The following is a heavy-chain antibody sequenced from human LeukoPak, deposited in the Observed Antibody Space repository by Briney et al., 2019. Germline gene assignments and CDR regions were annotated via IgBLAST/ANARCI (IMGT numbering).Heavy chain of an antibody. CDR1: GVSISSYH. J-gene: IGHJ4*02. D-gene: IGHD5-18*01. V-gene: IGHV4-4*07. Sequence: PSETLSLTCTVSGVSISSYHWSWIRQPAGKGLAWIGRVHTSGTTNYNPSLKSRVTMSVDTSKNQLSLMLTSVTAADTAVYYCARDGLYSHGCSYFDYWGQGTLVTVSS. CDR2: VHTSGTT. CDR3: ARDGLYSHGCSYFDY.